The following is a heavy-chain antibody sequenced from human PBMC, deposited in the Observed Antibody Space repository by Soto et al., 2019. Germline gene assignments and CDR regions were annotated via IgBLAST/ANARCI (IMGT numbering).Heavy chain of an antibody. Sequence: GGSLRLSCAASGFTFSSYGMHWVRQAPGKGLEWVAVISYDGSNKYYADSVKGRFTISRDNSKNTLYLQMNSLRAEDTAVYYCAKASGSNYAVYYYYYYGMDVWGQGTTVTVSS. D-gene: IGHD1-26*01. V-gene: IGHV3-30*18. J-gene: IGHJ6*02. CDR1: GFTFSSYG. CDR3: AKASGSNYAVYYYYYYGMDV. CDR2: ISYDGSNK.